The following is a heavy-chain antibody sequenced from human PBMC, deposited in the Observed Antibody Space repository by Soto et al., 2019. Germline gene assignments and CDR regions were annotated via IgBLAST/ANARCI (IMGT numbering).Heavy chain of an antibody. Sequence: SETLSLTCTVSGGSISSYYWSWIRQPPGKGLEWIGYIYYSGSTNYNPSLKSRVTISLDTSKNQFSLKLSSVTAADTAVFYCARANYCDSSGFHYWGQGTLVTVSS. D-gene: IGHD3-22*01. J-gene: IGHJ4*02. V-gene: IGHV4-59*01. CDR1: GGSISSYY. CDR3: ARANYCDSSGFHY. CDR2: IYYSGST.